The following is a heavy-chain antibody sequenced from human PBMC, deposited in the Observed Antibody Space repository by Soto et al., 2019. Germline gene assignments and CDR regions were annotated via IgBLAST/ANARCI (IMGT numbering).Heavy chain of an antibody. V-gene: IGHV3-15*01. CDR2: IKSKTDGGTT. Sequence: GSLRLSCAASGFTFGNAWMSWVRQAPGKGLEWVGRIKSKTDGGTTDYAAPVKGRFTISRDDSKNTLYLQMNSLKTEDTAVYYCTTGYYYDSSGYVTRDAFDIWGQGTMVTVSS. D-gene: IGHD3-22*01. CDR1: GFTFGNAW. J-gene: IGHJ3*02. CDR3: TTGYYYDSSGYVTRDAFDI.